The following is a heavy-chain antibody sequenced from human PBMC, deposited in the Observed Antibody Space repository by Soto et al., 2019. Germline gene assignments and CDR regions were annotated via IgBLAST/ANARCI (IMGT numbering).Heavy chain of an antibody. V-gene: IGHV1-69*13. CDR2: IIPIFGTA. D-gene: IGHD3-3*01. Sequence: SVKVSCKASGGTFSSYAISWVRQAPGQGLEWMGGIIPIFGTANYAQKFQGRVTITADESTSTVYMELSSLRSEDTAVYYCASPKAIFGVYPFDYWGQGTLVTVSS. CDR3: ASPKAIFGVYPFDY. J-gene: IGHJ4*02. CDR1: GGTFSSYA.